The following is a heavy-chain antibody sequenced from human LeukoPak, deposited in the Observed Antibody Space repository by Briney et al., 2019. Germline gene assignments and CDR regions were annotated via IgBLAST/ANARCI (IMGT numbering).Heavy chain of an antibody. V-gene: IGHV1-2*02. D-gene: IGHD3-22*01. CDR1: GYTFTGYC. J-gene: IGHJ4*02. CDR3: ARGYYYDSSAFLPDY. Sequence: ASVKVSCKASGYTFTGYCMHWVRQAPGQGLEWMGWINPNSGGTNYAQKFQGRVTMTRDTSISTAYMELSRLRSDDTAVYYCARGYYYDSSAFLPDYWGQGTLVTVSS. CDR2: INPNSGGT.